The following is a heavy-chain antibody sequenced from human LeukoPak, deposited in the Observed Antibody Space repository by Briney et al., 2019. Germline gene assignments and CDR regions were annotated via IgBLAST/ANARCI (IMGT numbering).Heavy chain of an antibody. V-gene: IGHV3-33*07. CDR3: SVQYSSSSVVDY. Sequence: PGGSLRLSCAASGFAFSRYAMNWVRQAPGKGLEWVAVIWYDGSNKYYADSVKGRFTISRDNSKNTVYLQMNSLRAEDTAIYYCSVQYSSSSVVDYWGQGTLVTVSS. J-gene: IGHJ4*02. CDR2: IWYDGSNK. D-gene: IGHD6-6*01. CDR1: GFAFSRYA.